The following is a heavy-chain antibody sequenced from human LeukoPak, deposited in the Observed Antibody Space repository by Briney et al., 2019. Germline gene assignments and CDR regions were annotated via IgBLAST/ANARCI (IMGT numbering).Heavy chain of an antibody. CDR3: ARGVEQWLKNYYYYYYYMDV. CDR2: IYYSGST. CDR1: GGSISSYY. V-gene: IGHV4-59*01. Sequence: SETLSLTCTVSGGSISSYYWSWIRQPPGKGLEWIGYIYYSGSTNYNPSLKSRVTISVDTSKNQFSLKLSSVTAADTAVYYCARGVEQWLKNYYYYYYYMDVWGKGTTVTVSS. J-gene: IGHJ6*03. D-gene: IGHD6-19*01.